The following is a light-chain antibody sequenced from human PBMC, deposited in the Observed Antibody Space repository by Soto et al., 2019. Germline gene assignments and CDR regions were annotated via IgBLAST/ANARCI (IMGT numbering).Light chain of an antibody. CDR2: GAS. V-gene: IGKV3-20*01. Sequence: EIVLTQSPGTQSLSPGERATLYCRASQSVSSSYLAWYQQKPGQAPRLLIYGASSRATGIPDRFSGSGSGTDFTLTISRLEPEDFAVYYCHQYGGSPPYTFGQGTKLEIK. CDR3: HQYGGSPPYT. J-gene: IGKJ2*01. CDR1: QSVSSSY.